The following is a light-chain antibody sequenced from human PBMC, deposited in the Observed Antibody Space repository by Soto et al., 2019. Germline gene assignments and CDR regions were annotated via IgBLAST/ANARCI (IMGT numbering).Light chain of an antibody. CDR2: GAS. J-gene: IGKJ1*01. Sequence: EIVMTQSPATLSVSPGERATLSCRASQSVSSNLAWYQQKPGQAPRLLIYGASTRATGIPARFSGSGSGTEFTLTIGSRQSEDFAVYYCQQYNNWPPWTFGHGTKVDIK. CDR3: QQYNNWPPWT. V-gene: IGKV3-15*01. CDR1: QSVSSN.